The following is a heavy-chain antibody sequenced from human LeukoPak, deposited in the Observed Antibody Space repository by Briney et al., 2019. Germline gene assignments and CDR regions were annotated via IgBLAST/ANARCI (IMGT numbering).Heavy chain of an antibody. V-gene: IGHV5-51*01. Sequence: GESLKISCKGSGYSFTSYWIGWVRQMPGKGLEWMGIIYPGDSDTRYSPSFQGQVTISADKSISTAYLQWSSLKASDTATYYCARHGLDRSLCYYYGMDVWGQGTTVTVSS. D-gene: IGHD6-19*01. CDR3: ARHGLDRSLCYYYGMDV. CDR1: GYSFTSYW. J-gene: IGHJ6*02. CDR2: IYPGDSDT.